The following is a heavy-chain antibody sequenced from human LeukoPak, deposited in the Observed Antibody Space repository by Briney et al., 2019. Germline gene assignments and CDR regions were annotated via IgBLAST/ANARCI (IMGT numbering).Heavy chain of an antibody. D-gene: IGHD3-10*01. Sequence: ASVKVSCKASGYTFTGYYMHWVRQAPGQGLEWMGRIIPIFGTANYAQKFQGRVTITTDESTSTAYMELSSLRSEDTAVYYCARDGFGELSFWFYFDYWGQGTLVTVSS. J-gene: IGHJ4*02. CDR2: IIPIFGTA. CDR3: ARDGFGELSFWFYFDY. V-gene: IGHV1-69*05. CDR1: GYTFTGYY.